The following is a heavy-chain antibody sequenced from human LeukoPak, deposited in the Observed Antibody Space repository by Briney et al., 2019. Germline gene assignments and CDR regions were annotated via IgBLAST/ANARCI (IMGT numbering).Heavy chain of an antibody. CDR3: VNLYRGDY. CDR1: GFTFSSYA. V-gene: IGHV3-64D*09. Sequence: PGGSLRLSCSASGFTFSSYAMHWVRQAPGKGLEYVPAISSDGGSTYYADAVKGRFTISRDNSKNTLYLQMSSLRAEDTAVYYCVNLYRGDYWGQGTLVTVSS. J-gene: IGHJ4*02. D-gene: IGHD1-26*01. CDR2: ISSDGGST.